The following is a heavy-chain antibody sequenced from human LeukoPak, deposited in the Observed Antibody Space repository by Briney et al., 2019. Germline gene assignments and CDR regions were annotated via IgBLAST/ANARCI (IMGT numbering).Heavy chain of an antibody. J-gene: IGHJ3*02. Sequence: SETLSLTCTVSGGSISSYYWSWIRQPPGKGLEWIGFISYSGSTNYNPSLKSRVTVSVDTSKNQFSLKLSSVTAADTAVYYCARVPLLIVYCSGGNCHSSFDIWGQGTMVTVSS. CDR1: GGSISSYY. CDR3: ARVPLLIVYCSGGNCHSSFDI. V-gene: IGHV4-59*01. CDR2: ISYSGST. D-gene: IGHD2-15*01.